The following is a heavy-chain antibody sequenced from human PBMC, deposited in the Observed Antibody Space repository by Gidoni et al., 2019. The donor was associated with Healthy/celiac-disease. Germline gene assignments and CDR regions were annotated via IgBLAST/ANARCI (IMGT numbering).Heavy chain of an antibody. CDR2: INHRGST. J-gene: IGHJ5*02. D-gene: IGHD2-2*01. V-gene: IGHV4-34*01. Sequence: QVQLQQWGAGLLKPSETLSLTCAVYGGSFSGYYWSWIRQPPGKGLEWIGEINHRGSTNYNPSLKSRVTISVDTSKNQFSLKLSSVTAADTAVYYCARGRGGVYCSSTSCYRWFDPWGQGTLVTVSS. CDR3: ARGRGGVYCSSTSCYRWFDP. CDR1: GGSFSGYY.